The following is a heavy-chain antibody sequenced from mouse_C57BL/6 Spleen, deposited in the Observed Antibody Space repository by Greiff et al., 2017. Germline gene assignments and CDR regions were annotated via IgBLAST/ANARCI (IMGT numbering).Heavy chain of an antibody. J-gene: IGHJ4*01. CDR2: IYPGDGDT. CDR1: GYAFSSSW. D-gene: IGHD2-2*01. V-gene: IGHV1-82*01. CDR3: ARCMVTTGGLYYARDY. Sequence: VQLQESGPELVKPGASVKISCKASGYAFSSSWMNWVKQRPGKGLEWIGRIYPGDGDTNYNAKFTGKATLTADKSSSTAYMQLSSLTSEDSAVYFCARCMVTTGGLYYARDYWGQGTSGTVSA.